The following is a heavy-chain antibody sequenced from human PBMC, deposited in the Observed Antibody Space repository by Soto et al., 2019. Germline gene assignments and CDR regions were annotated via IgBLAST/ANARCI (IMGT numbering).Heavy chain of an antibody. CDR1: GFSLFNTRMG. CDR2: SFSNDEK. J-gene: IGHJ2*01. Sequence: QVTLKESGPVLVKPTETLTLTCTVSGFSLFNTRMGVSWIRQPPGKALEWLAHSFSNDEKSYSTSLKSRLTIXTDXSXSQVVLTMTNMDPVDTATYYCARILRWAQPYWYFDLWGRGTLVTVSA. D-gene: IGHD1-1*01. V-gene: IGHV2-26*01. CDR3: ARILRWAQPYWYFDL.